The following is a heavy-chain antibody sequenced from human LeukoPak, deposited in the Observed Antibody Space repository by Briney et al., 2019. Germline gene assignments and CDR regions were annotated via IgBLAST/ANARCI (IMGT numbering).Heavy chain of an antibody. CDR1: GGTFSSYA. Sequence: SVKVSCKASGGTFSSYAFSWVRQAPGQGLEWMGGIIPIFGTATYARKFQGRVTITADESTRTAYMQLSSLRSEDTAVYYCARARLVRYCSSTSCWGSYFDYWGQGTLVTVSS. D-gene: IGHD2-2*01. V-gene: IGHV1-69*13. J-gene: IGHJ4*02. CDR2: IIPIFGTA. CDR3: ARARLVRYCSSTSCWGSYFDY.